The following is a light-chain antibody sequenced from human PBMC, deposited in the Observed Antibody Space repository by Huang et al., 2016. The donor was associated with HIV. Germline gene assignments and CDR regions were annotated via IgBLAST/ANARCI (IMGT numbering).Light chain of an antibody. V-gene: IGKV4-1*01. CDR3: LQYYSVPQT. CDR1: QSLLYSLSKKNY. CDR2: GAT. Sequence: DIVMTQSPDSLAVSPGERATINCKSSQSLLYSLSKKNYLAWFQQKHGRPPKLLIYGATTRESGVPDRFSGSGSGTDFTLTINNLQAEDVAVYFCLQYYSVPQTFGHGTKVEIK. J-gene: IGKJ1*01.